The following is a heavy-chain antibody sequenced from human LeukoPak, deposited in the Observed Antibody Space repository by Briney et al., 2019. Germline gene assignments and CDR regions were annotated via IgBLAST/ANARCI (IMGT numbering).Heavy chain of an antibody. J-gene: IGHJ4*02. V-gene: IGHV3-69-1*01. CDR3: ARTLDYIDY. CDR2: ISSSLNSI. Sequence: GGPLRLSCAASGFTFSDHYMDWVRQAPGKGLEWVSFISSSLNSIYYADSVKGRFTISRDNAKNSLYLHMNSLRAEDTAVYYCARTLDYIDYWGQGTLVTVSS. CDR1: GFTFSDHY.